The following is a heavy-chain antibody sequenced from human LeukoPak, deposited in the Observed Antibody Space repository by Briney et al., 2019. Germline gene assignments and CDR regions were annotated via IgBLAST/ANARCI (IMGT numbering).Heavy chain of an antibody. Sequence: PSETLSLTCTVSGGSISSGGYYWSWIRQRPGKGLEWVGYIYYSGSTYYNPSLKSRVTISVDTSKNQFSLKLSSVTAADTAVYYCARGVHRSGSYLDYWGQGTLVTVSS. V-gene: IGHV4-31*03. CDR1: GGSISSGGYY. CDR2: IYYSGST. CDR3: ARGVHRSGSYLDY. D-gene: IGHD1-26*01. J-gene: IGHJ4*02.